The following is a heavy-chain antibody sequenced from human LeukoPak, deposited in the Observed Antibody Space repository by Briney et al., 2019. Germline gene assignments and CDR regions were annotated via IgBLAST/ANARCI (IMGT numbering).Heavy chain of an antibody. CDR2: IYYSGST. D-gene: IGHD6-13*01. V-gene: IGHV4-39*01. CDR1: GGSIRSYY. J-gene: IGHJ4*02. CDR3: ARHAMSSSSSWHDY. Sequence: SDTLSLPRTVSGGSIRSYYWVWIRQPPGNGLEWIGSIYYSGSTYYNPSLKSRVTISVDTSKNQFSLKLSSVTAADTAVYYCARHAMSSSSSWHDYWGQGTLVTVSS.